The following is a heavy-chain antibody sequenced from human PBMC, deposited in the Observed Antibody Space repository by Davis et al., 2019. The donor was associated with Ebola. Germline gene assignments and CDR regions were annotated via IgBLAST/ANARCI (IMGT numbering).Heavy chain of an antibody. D-gene: IGHD5-18*01. J-gene: IGHJ4*02. CDR1: GFTFSGSA. Sequence: GGSLRLSCAASGFTFSGSAMHWVRQAPGTGLEWVGRFRSKANSYATAYAASVKGRFTISRDDSKNTAYLQMNSLKTEDTAVYYCTRAHVDTDYWGQGTLVTVSS. V-gene: IGHV3-73*01. CDR2: FRSKANSYAT. CDR3: TRAHVDTDY.